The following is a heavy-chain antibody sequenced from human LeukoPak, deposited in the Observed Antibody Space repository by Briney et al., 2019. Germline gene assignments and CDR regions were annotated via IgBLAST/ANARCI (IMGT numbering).Heavy chain of an antibody. CDR1: GFTFSSYA. D-gene: IGHD3-10*01. Sequence: GGSLRLSCAASGFTFSSYAVSWVRQAPGKGLEWVSAISGSGGSTYYADSVKGRFTISRDNSKNTLYLQMNSLRAEDTAVYYCAKVWFRELLPIDYWGQGTLVTVSS. V-gene: IGHV3-23*01. J-gene: IGHJ4*02. CDR2: ISGSGGST. CDR3: AKVWFRELLPIDY.